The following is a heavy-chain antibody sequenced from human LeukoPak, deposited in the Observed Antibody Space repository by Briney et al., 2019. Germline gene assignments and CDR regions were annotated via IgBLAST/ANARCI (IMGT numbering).Heavy chain of an antibody. V-gene: IGHV3-23*01. CDR3: AKGYSRYGSGSHGDY. D-gene: IGHD3-10*01. Sequence: GGSLRLSCAASGFTFSSYAMSWVRQAPGKGLEWVSAISGSGGSTNYADSVKGRFTISRDNSKNTLYLQMNSLRAEDTAVYYCAKGYSRYGSGSHGDYWGQGTLVTVSS. CDR2: ISGSGGST. J-gene: IGHJ4*02. CDR1: GFTFSSYA.